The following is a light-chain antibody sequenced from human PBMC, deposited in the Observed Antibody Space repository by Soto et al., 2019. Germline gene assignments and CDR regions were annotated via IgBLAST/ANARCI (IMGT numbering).Light chain of an antibody. CDR3: KVWDTTRDYSVV. Sequence: SSELTQPPSVSVAPGQTARIPCGGYNIGSRSVHWYQQKPGQAPVLVVYDDSDRPSGIPERFSGSNSGYTATLTITRVEAGDEAEYYCKVWDTTRDYSVVFCGGTKLTVL. CDR1: NIGSRS. CDR2: DDS. V-gene: IGLV3-21*02. J-gene: IGLJ2*01.